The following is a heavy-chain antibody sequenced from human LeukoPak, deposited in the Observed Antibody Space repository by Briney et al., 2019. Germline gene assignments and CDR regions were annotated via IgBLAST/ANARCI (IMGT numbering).Heavy chain of an antibody. CDR1: GGSISSYY. J-gene: IGHJ2*01. Sequence: SETLSLTCTVSGGSISSYYWNWIRQPPGKGLEWIGYIYYSGSTYYNPSLKSRVTISVDTSKNQFSLKLSSVTAADTAVYYCARVWWYFDLWGRGTLVTVSS. D-gene: IGHD3-10*01. V-gene: IGHV4-59*12. CDR3: ARVWWYFDL. CDR2: IYYSGST.